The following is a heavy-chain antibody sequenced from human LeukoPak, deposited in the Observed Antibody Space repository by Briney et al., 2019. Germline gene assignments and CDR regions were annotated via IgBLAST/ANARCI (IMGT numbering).Heavy chain of an antibody. Sequence: GASVKVSCKASGYTFTSYDINWVRQATGQGLEWMGWMNPNSGNTGYAQKFQGRVTMTRNTSISTAYMELSSLRSEDTAVYYCANGPTPSAGGGRSTKTDAFDIWGQGTMVTVSS. D-gene: IGHD1-1*01. J-gene: IGHJ3*02. CDR2: MNPNSGNT. CDR3: ANGPTPSAGGGRSTKTDAFDI. CDR1: GYTFTSYD. V-gene: IGHV1-8*01.